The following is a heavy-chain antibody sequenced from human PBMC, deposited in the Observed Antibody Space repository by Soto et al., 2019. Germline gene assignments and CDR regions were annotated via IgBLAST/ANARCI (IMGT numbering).Heavy chain of an antibody. CDR1: GYTFTGNY. D-gene: IGHD3-3*01. J-gene: IGHJ6*02. Sequence: ASVKVSCKASGYTFTGNYIHWVRQAPGQGLEWMGWVNPDNGGTTSAQKFQGRVTMTRDTSDTTAYMELSRLTSDDTAVYYCARDPRPPSGWLGFWEYGMDVWGQGTTVTVS. CDR2: VNPDNGGT. V-gene: IGHV1-2*02. CDR3: ARDPRPPSGWLGFWEYGMDV.